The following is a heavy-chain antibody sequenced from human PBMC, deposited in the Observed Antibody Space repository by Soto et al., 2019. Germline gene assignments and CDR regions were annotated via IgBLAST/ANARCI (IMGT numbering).Heavy chain of an antibody. J-gene: IGHJ4*02. CDR3: ARDSGSSAYFDY. CDR2: IYYSGST. V-gene: IGHV4-59*01. Sequence: SETLSLTCTVSGCSISTYYWSWIRQPPGKGLEWIGYIYYSGSTSYNPSLKSRVTISVDTSKNQFSLKLSSVTAADTAVYYCARDSGSSAYFDYWGQGTLVTVSS. D-gene: IGHD6-6*01. CDR1: GCSISTYY.